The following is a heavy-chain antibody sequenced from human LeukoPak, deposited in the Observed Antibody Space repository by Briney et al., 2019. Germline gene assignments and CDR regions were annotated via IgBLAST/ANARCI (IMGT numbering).Heavy chain of an antibody. Sequence: GGSLRLSCAASGFTFSSYAMSWVRQAPGKGLEWVSAISGSGGSTYYADSVRGRFTISRDNSKNTLYLQMNSLRAEDTAVYYCAKDTGDYGAYFGYWGQGTLVTVSS. CDR1: GFTFSSYA. V-gene: IGHV3-23*01. D-gene: IGHD4-17*01. CDR3: AKDTGDYGAYFGY. J-gene: IGHJ4*02. CDR2: ISGSGGST.